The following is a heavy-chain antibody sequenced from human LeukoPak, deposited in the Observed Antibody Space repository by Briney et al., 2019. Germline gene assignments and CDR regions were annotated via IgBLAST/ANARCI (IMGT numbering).Heavy chain of an antibody. CDR3: AREEVEITMARGSDVRRSYYFDY. Sequence: SQTLSLTCAISGDSVSSNSAAWNWIRQSPSRGLEWLGRTYYRSKRYNDSAVSVKSRITIKPDTPKNQFSLQQNSVTPEDTAMYYCAREEVEITMARGSDVRRSYYFDYWGQGTLVTVSS. V-gene: IGHV6-1*01. D-gene: IGHD3-10*01. CDR1: GDSVSSNSAA. CDR2: TYYRSKRYN. J-gene: IGHJ4*02.